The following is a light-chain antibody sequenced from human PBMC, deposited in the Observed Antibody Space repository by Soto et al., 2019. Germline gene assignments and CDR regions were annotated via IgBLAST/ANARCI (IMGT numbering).Light chain of an antibody. V-gene: IGLV2-14*01. CDR1: SSDVGGYNY. Sequence: QSALTQPASVSGSPGQSITISCTGTSSDVGGYNYVSWYQQHPGKAPKLMIYEVSNRPSGVSNRFSGSKSGNTASLTISGVQAEAEADYYCSSYTSSSIVVFGGGTKVTVL. CDR3: SSYTSSSIVV. J-gene: IGLJ2*01. CDR2: EVS.